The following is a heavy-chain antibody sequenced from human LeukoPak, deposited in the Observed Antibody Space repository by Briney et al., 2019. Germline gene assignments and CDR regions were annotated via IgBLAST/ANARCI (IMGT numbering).Heavy chain of an antibody. CDR1: GGSISSYY. J-gene: IGHJ4*02. D-gene: IGHD6-19*01. V-gene: IGHV4-59*01. Sequence: SETLSLTCTVSGGSISSYYWSWIRQPPGKGLEWIGYIYYSGSTNYNPSLKSRVTISVDTSKDQFSLKLSSVTAADTAVYYCARSTQDRYSSGWYDFDYWGQGTLATVSS. CDR2: IYYSGST. CDR3: ARSTQDRYSSGWYDFDY.